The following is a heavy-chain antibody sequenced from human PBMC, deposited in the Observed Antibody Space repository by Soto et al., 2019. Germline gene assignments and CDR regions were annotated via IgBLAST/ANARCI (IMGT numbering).Heavy chain of an antibody. D-gene: IGHD2-2*01. CDR1: GFTFSVDA. J-gene: IGHJ4*02. CDR3: AKARYVGISD. Sequence: EVRLLESGGGLVQPGGSLRLSCAASGFTFSVDAMSWVRQAPGKVLEWVSGISGSGDSTHYAASVKGRFTVSRDNAKSLLYLQTTSLTAEDTAISNSAKARYVGISDWGQGPLVTVSS. CDR2: ISGSGDST. V-gene: IGHV3-23*01.